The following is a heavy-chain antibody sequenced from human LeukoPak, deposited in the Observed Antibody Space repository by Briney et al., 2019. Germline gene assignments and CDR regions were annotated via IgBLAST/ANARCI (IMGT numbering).Heavy chain of an antibody. CDR2: ISAYNGNT. Sequence: ASVKVSCKASGYTFTSYGISWVRQAPGQGLEWMGWISAYNGNTNYAQKLQGRVTMTTDPSTSTAYMELRSLRSDDTAVYYCARVLVHCSSTSCKTNFDYWGQGTLVTVSS. V-gene: IGHV1-18*01. CDR3: ARVLVHCSSTSCKTNFDY. J-gene: IGHJ4*02. CDR1: GYTFTSYG. D-gene: IGHD2-2*01.